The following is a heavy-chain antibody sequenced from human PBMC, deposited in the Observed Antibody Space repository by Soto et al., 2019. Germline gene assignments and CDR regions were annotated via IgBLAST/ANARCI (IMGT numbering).Heavy chain of an antibody. J-gene: IGHJ4*02. Sequence: QVQLQESGPGLVKPSETLSLTCTVSGGSISSYYWSWIRQPPGKGLEWIGYIYYSGSTNYNPSLQSRVTISVDTSKNQFSLKLSSVTAADTAVYYCARETRCSGGSCHFDYWGQGTLVTVSS. D-gene: IGHD2-15*01. V-gene: IGHV4-59*01. CDR1: GGSISSYY. CDR3: ARETRCSGGSCHFDY. CDR2: IYYSGST.